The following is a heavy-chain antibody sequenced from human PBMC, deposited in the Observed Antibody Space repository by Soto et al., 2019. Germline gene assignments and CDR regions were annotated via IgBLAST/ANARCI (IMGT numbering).Heavy chain of an antibody. CDR1: GGSISRYY. V-gene: IGHV4-59*01. Sequence: QGQLQESGPGLVKPSETLSLTCTVSGGSISRYYWSWIRQPPGKGLEWIGYMYNTGSTVYNPPFKSRVTISVDTSTNQFSLKLNSVTAADTAVYYCARDLWGYCGTDCYPLDVWGQGTTVTVSS. J-gene: IGHJ6*02. CDR2: MYNTGST. D-gene: IGHD2-21*02. CDR3: ARDLWGYCGTDCYPLDV.